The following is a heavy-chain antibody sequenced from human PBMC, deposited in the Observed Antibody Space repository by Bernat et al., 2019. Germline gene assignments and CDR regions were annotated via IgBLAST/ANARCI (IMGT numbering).Heavy chain of an antibody. CDR2: ISSSGSTI. D-gene: IGHD6-13*01. CDR3: ARDRYSSSWYRNYYYYYGMDV. J-gene: IGHJ6*02. Sequence: EVQLVESGGGLVQPGGSLRLSCAASGFTFSSYVMNWVRQAPGKGLEWVSYISSSGSTIYYADSVKGRFTISRDNTKNSLYLQMNSLRAEDTAVYYCARDRYSSSWYRNYYYYYGMDVWGQGTTVTVSS. CDR1: GFTFSSYV. V-gene: IGHV3-48*03.